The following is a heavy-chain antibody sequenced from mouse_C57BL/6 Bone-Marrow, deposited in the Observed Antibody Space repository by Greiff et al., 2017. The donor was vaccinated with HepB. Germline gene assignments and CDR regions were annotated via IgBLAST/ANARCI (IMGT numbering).Heavy chain of an antibody. CDR2: IYPGSGST. V-gene: IGHV1-55*01. CDR3: ARADYDGRSAFAY. Sequence: QVQLKQPGAELVKPGASVKMSCKASGYTFTSYWITWVKQRPGQGLEWIGAIYPGSGSTNYNEKFKSKATLTVDTSSSTAYMQLSSLTSEDSAVYYGARADYDGRSAFAYWGQGTLVTVAA. CDR1: GYTFTSYW. J-gene: IGHJ3*01. D-gene: IGHD1-1*01.